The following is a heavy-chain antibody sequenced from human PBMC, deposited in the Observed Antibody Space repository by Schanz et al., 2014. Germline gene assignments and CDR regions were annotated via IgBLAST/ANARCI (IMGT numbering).Heavy chain of an antibody. V-gene: IGHV4-34*02. Sequence: QVQLQQWGAGLLKPSATLSLICVINGGSFSAYHWSWLRQSPGKGPEWIGEISHDGTTNYNPSLKSRVTISGDTSKNQFSRNLTSVTAADTAVYYCASRRRMGISMVRGILKGWFDPWGQGTLVTVSS. J-gene: IGHJ5*02. CDR1: GGSFSAYH. CDR3: ASRRRMGISMVRGILKGWFDP. CDR2: ISHDGTT. D-gene: IGHD3-10*01.